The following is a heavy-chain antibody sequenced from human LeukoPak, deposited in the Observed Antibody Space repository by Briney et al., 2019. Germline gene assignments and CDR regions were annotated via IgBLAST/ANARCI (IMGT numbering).Heavy chain of an antibody. V-gene: IGHV1-69*13. CDR1: GGTFSSYA. D-gene: IGHD5-18*01. Sequence: SVKVSCKASGGTFSSYAISWVRQAPGQGLEWMGGIIPIFGTANYAQKFQGRVTITADESTSTAYMELSSLRSEDTAVYYCARTRGYSYGNFDYWGQGTLVTVSS. CDR3: ARTRGYSYGNFDY. J-gene: IGHJ4*02. CDR2: IIPIFGTA.